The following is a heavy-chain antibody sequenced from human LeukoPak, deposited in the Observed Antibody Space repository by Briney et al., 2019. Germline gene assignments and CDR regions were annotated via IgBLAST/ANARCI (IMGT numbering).Heavy chain of an antibody. D-gene: IGHD1-26*01. V-gene: IGHV4-59*01. CDR2: IYYSGST. Sequence: SETLSLTCTLSGGSISIYRWSWIRQPAGKGLEWIGYIYYSGSTNYNPSLKSRVTISVDTSKNQFSLKLSSVTAADTAVYYCARDSSPYSGSYFGYFDYWGQGTLVTVSS. CDR3: ARDSSPYSGSYFGYFDY. CDR1: GGSISIYR. J-gene: IGHJ4*02.